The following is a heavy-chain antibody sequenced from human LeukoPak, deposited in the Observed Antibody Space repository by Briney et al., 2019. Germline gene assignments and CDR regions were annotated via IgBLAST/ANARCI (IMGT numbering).Heavy chain of an antibody. CDR2: IRFDGSNK. D-gene: IGHD2-2*01. CDR1: GFTFSTYG. J-gene: IGHJ4*02. CDR3: AKDHCSSTSCYYFDY. Sequence: GGSLRLSCAASGFTFSTYGMHWVRQAPGKGLEWVAFIRFDGSNKYYADSVKGRFTISRDNSLYLQMNSLRAEDTAVYYCAKDHCSSTSCYYFDYWGQGTLVTVSS. V-gene: IGHV3-30*02.